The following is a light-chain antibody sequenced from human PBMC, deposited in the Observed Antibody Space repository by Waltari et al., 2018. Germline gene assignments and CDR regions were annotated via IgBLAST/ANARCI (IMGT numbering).Light chain of an antibody. Sequence: QSVLTQPPSVSAAPGQKVTLSCSGSSPNIGNYYVSWYHHLPGAAPTLLIYDNNKRPSGIPDRFSPSKSGTSATLGITGLQIGDEADYYCATWDNSLTDVVFGGGTKLTVL. CDR1: SPNIGNYY. J-gene: IGLJ2*01. V-gene: IGLV1-51*01. CDR3: ATWDNSLTDVV. CDR2: DNN.